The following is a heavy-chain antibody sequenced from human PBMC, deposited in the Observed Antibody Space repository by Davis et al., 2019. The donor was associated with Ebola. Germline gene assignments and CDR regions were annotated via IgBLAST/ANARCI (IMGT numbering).Heavy chain of an antibody. CDR2: ISADGGST. CDR1: GFTFDDYA. Sequence: GGSLRLSCAASGFTFDDYAMHWVRQAPGKGLEWVSLISADGGSTYYADSVKGRFTISRDNSKNSLYLQMNSLRTEDTALYYCAKVLGYCSSTSCLYGMDVWGQGTTVTVSS. CDR3: AKVLGYCSSTSCLYGMDV. J-gene: IGHJ6*02. D-gene: IGHD2-2*01. V-gene: IGHV3-43*02.